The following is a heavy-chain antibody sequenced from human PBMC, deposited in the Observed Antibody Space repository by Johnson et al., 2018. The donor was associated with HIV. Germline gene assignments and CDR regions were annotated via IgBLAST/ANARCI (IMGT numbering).Heavy chain of an antibody. CDR3: AREGVAVRYIDDAFDI. CDR2: IKQDGSEK. D-gene: IGHD3-9*01. V-gene: IGHV3-7*01. J-gene: IGHJ3*02. Sequence: VQLVESGGGLVQPGGSLRLSCAASGFTFSSYWMSWVRQAPGKGLEGVANIKQDGSEKYYADSVKGRFTISRDNAKNSLYLQMSSLRAEDTAVYYCAREGVAVRYIDDAFDIWGQGTMVTVSS. CDR1: GFTFSSYW.